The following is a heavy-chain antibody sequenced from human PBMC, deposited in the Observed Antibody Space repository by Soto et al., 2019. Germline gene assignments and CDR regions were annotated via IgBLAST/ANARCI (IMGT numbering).Heavy chain of an antibody. CDR1: GGSFTSNNW. Sequence: QVQLQESGPGLVKPSGTLSLTCAVSGGSFTSNNWWTWVRQPPGQGLEWIGEIYRTGSTNYNPSLKSLVTISLDKSETQFSLKVTSLTAADTAVYYCASRDPGTSVDYWGQGTLVTVSS. V-gene: IGHV4-4*02. CDR2: IYRTGST. J-gene: IGHJ4*02. CDR3: ASRDPGTSVDY. D-gene: IGHD1-7*01.